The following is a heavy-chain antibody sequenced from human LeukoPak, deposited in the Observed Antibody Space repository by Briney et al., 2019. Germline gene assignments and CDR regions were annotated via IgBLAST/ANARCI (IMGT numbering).Heavy chain of an antibody. CDR1: GGTFSGYY. J-gene: IGHJ2*01. D-gene: IGHD1-1*01. Sequence: PSETLSLTCAVYGGTFSGYYWSWIRQPPGKGLEWIGYIYYSGSTNYNPSLKSRVTISVDTSKNQFSLKLSSVTAADTAVYYCARALRPKLSYWYFDLWGRGTLVTVSS. CDR3: ARALRPKLSYWYFDL. CDR2: IYYSGST. V-gene: IGHV4-59*01.